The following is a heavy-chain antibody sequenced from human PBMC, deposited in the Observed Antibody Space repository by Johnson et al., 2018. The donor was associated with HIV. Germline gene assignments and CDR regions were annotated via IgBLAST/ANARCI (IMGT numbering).Heavy chain of an antibody. J-gene: IGHJ3*01. D-gene: IGHD4-17*01. V-gene: IGHV3-66*02. Sequence: VQLVESGGGLVQPGGSLRLSCAASGFTVSSNYMSWVRQAPGKGLEWVSIIYSGGSTYYADFVTGRFTISRDNSKDTLYLEMNSLRAEDTAVYYCARASTTVTTGDYVFGVWGQGTMVTVSS. CDR1: GFTVSSNY. CDR3: ARASTTVTTGDYVFGV. CDR2: IYSGGST.